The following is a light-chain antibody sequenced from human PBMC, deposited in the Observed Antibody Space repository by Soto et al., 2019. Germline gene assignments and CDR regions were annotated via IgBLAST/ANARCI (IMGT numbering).Light chain of an antibody. CDR1: QGINSD. J-gene: IGKJ2*01. V-gene: IGKV1-13*02. Sequence: AIQLTQSPSSLSASVGDRVDITCRASQGINSDLAWYQQKPGKAPKLLIFAAFSLENGVPSRFSGSRSGADFTLTISSLQPEDSGTYYCQQYDRWYTFGQGTKLEIK. CDR2: AAF. CDR3: QQYDRWYT.